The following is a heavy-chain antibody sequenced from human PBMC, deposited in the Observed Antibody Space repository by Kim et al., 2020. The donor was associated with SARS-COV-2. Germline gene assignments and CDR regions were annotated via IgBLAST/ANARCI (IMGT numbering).Heavy chain of an antibody. V-gene: IGHV3-74*01. CDR2: IRGDGSTT. D-gene: IGHD2-2*01. J-gene: IGHJ5*02. Sequence: GGSLRLSCTASGFNFSDHWMHWVRQAPGTGPVWVSCIRGDGSTTNYADSVRGRFTVSRDNARNTLYLQMNGLRVEDTAVYYCVSSPGPWGQGTLVTVSS. CDR3: VSSPGP. CDR1: GFNFSDHW.